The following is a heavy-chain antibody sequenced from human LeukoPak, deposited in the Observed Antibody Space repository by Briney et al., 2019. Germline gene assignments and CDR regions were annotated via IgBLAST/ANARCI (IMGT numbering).Heavy chain of an antibody. CDR3: ARDSGTTGEVKFDP. Sequence: PSETLSLTYTVSGGSISSYYWSWIRQPAGKGLEWIGRIYSSGGTDYNPSLKSRVTMSVDTSKNKFSLKLSSVTAADTAVYYCARDSGTTGEVKFDPWGQGTLVTVSS. V-gene: IGHV4-4*07. CDR1: GGSISSYY. J-gene: IGHJ5*02. CDR2: IYSSGGT. D-gene: IGHD3-10*01.